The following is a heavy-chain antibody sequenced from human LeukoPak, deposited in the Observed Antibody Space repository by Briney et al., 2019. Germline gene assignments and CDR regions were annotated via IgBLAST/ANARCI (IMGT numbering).Heavy chain of an antibody. V-gene: IGHV1-69*04. CDR3: ARDRVTGTTRLFDP. J-gene: IGHJ5*02. D-gene: IGHD1-7*01. CDR1: GGTFSSYT. Sequence: GASVKVSCKASGGTFSSYTISWVRQAPGQGLEWMGRIIPILGIANYAQKFQGRVTITADKSTSTAYMELRSLRSDDTAVYYCARDRVTGTTRLFDPWGQGTLVTVSS. CDR2: IIPILGIA.